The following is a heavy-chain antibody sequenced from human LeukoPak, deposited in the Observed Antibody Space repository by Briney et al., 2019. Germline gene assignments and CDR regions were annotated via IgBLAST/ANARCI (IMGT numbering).Heavy chain of an antibody. Sequence: SQTLSLTCAISGDSVSSNSAAWNWIRQSPSRGLEWLGRTYDRSKWYNDYAVSVKSRITINPDTSKNQFSLQLNSVTPDDTAVYYCARDSSSTEYYYYYYMDVWGKGTTVTVSS. J-gene: IGHJ6*03. V-gene: IGHV6-1*01. CDR1: GDSVSSNSAA. D-gene: IGHD6-6*01. CDR2: TYDRSKWYN. CDR3: ARDSSSTEYYYYYYMDV.